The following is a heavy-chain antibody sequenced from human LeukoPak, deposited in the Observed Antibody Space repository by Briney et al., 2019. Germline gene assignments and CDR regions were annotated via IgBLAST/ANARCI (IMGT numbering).Heavy chain of an antibody. J-gene: IGHJ3*01. CDR1: GFTFSSDA. D-gene: IGHD4-17*01. V-gene: IGHV3-23*01. CDR3: LTDIADDYENAFEV. Sequence: PGGSLRLSCAASGFTFSSDAMSWVRQAPGKGLEWVSSISGSGESTYYAHSVQGRFTISRDNSNNTLFLQMNSLRAEDTAPYYCLTDIADDYENAFEVWGQGTMVTVSS. CDR2: ISGSGEST.